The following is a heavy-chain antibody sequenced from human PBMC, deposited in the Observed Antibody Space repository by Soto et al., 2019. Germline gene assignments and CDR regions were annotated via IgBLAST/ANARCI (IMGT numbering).Heavy chain of an antibody. D-gene: IGHD3-3*01. CDR1: GYSFTSYW. J-gene: IGHJ6*02. Sequence: PGESLKISCKGSGYSFTSYWISWVRQMPGKGLEWMGRIDPSDSYTRYSPSFQGQVTISADKSISTAYLQWSSLKASDTAMYYCARSRMIFGLGFYYYYGMDVWGQGTTVTVSS. V-gene: IGHV5-10-1*04. CDR3: ARSRMIFGLGFYYYYGMDV. CDR2: IDPSDSYT.